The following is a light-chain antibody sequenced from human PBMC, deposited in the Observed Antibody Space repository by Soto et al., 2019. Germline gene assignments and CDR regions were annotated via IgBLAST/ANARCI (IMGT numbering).Light chain of an antibody. CDR2: DAY. J-gene: IGKJ5*01. Sequence: EVVLTKSPVTLSLSPGESVTLSCRASQSFRGLLAWYQQKPDQAPRLLIYDAYNRATGIPPRFSGSGSGTGFTLTISSLEPEDSAVYYCQQRHMWPITFGQGTLPEI. CDR1: QSFRGL. CDR3: QQRHMWPIT. V-gene: IGKV3-11*01.